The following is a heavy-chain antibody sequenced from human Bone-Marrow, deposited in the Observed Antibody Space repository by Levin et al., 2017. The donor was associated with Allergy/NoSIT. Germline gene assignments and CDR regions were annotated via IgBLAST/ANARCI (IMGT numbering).Heavy chain of an antibody. V-gene: IGHV4-59*01. CDR3: ARGPVPYYYYGMDV. CDR2: IYYSGST. CDR1: GGSISSYY. J-gene: IGHJ6*02. Sequence: ETLSLTCTVSGGSISSYYWSWIRQPPGKGLEWIGYIYYSGSTNYNPSLKSRVTISVDTSKNQLSLKLSSVTAADTAVYYCARGPVPYYYYGMDVWGQGTTVTVSS.